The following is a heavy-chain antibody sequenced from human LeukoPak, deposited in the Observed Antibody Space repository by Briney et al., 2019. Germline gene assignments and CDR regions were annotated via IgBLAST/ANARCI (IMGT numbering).Heavy chain of an antibody. CDR1: GYTFTGYY. Sequence: GASVKVSCKASGYTFTGYYMHWVRQAPGQGLEWMGWINPNSGGTNYAQKFQGRVTMTRDTSISTAYMELSRLRSDDTAVYYCARTNSSGWYVKLGYMDVWGKGTTVTVPS. V-gene: IGHV1-2*02. CDR3: ARTNSSGWYVKLGYMDV. CDR2: INPNSGGT. D-gene: IGHD6-19*01. J-gene: IGHJ6*03.